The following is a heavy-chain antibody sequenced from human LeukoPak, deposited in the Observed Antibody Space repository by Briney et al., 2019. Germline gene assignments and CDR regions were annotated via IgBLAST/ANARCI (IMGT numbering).Heavy chain of an antibody. J-gene: IGHJ6*02. V-gene: IGHV1-24*01. D-gene: IGHD1-1*01. CDR1: GYTLSELG. CDR3: ATTQTTKHYYYGMDV. CDR2: FDPENVEI. Sequence: GASVKVSCKVSGYTLSELGIHWVRQGPGKGLEWMGGFDPENVEIVYAHRFQGRVTMTEDTSTDTAYMELSSLTSEDTAVYYCATTQTTKHYYYGMDVWGQGTMVTVSS.